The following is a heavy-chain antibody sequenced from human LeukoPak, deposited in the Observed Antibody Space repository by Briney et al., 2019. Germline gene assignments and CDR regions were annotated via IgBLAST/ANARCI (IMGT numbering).Heavy chain of an antibody. Sequence: PGGSLRLSCAASGFTVSSSHMTWVRQAVGKGLEWVSFIYSGGDTSYADSVQGRFTISRDNSKNTLYLQMNSLRAEATAVYYCARVYNYVFDYWGQGTLVTVSS. CDR2: IYSGGDT. J-gene: IGHJ4*02. V-gene: IGHV3-53*01. D-gene: IGHD3-10*02. CDR1: GFTVSSSH. CDR3: ARVYNYVFDY.